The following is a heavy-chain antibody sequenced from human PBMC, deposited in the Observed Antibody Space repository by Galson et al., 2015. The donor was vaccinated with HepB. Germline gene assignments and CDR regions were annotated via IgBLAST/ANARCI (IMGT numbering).Heavy chain of an antibody. V-gene: IGHV3-23*01. J-gene: IGHJ4*02. D-gene: IGHD3-3*01. Sequence: SLRLSCAASGFTFSSYAMSWVRQAPGKGLEWVSAISGGGGSTYYADSVKGRFTISRDNSKNTLYLQMNSLRAEDTAVYYCAHDNDFWSGYYTSSDYWGQGTLVTVSS. CDR3: AHDNDFWSGYYTSSDY. CDR2: ISGGGGST. CDR1: GFTFSSYA.